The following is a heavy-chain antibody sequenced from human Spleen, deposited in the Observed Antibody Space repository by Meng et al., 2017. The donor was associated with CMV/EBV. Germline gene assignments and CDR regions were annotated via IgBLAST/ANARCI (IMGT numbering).Heavy chain of an antibody. J-gene: IGHJ4*02. CDR1: GFTFTGYY. CDR3: ARFQYQLLYGVDY. D-gene: IGHD2-2*02. V-gene: IGHV1-2*02. CDR2: INPNSGGA. Sequence: ASVKVSCKASGFTFTGYYMHWVRQAPGQGLEWMGWINPNSGGANYAQKFQGRVTMTRDTTISTGYMELSRLRSDDTAVYYCARFQYQLLYGVDYWGQGTLVTVSS.